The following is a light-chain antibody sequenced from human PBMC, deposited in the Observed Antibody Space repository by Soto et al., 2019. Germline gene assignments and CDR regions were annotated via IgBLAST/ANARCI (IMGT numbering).Light chain of an antibody. CDR2: DNN. CDR3: ETCDSSLSAYV. J-gene: IGLJ1*01. CDR1: SSNIGNND. Sequence: QSVLTQPPSVSAAPGQKVTISCSGSSSNIGNNDVSWYQQLPGTAPKLLIYDNNKRPSGIPDRFSGSKSGTSATLGITGLQTGDEADYYCETCDSSLSAYVFGTGTKVTVL. V-gene: IGLV1-51*01.